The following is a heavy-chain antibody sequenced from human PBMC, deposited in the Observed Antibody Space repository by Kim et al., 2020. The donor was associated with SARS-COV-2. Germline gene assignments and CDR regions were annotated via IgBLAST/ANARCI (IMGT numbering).Heavy chain of an antibody. CDR3: ARVQQSYYGLDV. CDR2: IYYSGST. Sequence: SETLSLTCTVSGGSISGYYWKWIRQPPGKGLEWIGYIYYSGSTNYNPSLKSRVTISFNSSKNQIFLKLSSVTAADTAVYYCARVQQSYYGLDVWGQGTTVTLYS. CDR1: GGSISGYY. J-gene: IGHJ6*02. D-gene: IGHD6-13*01. V-gene: IGHV4-59*13.